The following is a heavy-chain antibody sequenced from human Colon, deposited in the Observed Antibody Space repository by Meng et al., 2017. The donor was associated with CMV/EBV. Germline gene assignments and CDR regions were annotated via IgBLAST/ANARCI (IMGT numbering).Heavy chain of an antibody. J-gene: IGHJ4*02. D-gene: IGHD2-15*01. V-gene: IGHV1-2*02. CDR2: VNPNNGGA. Sequence: SGYIFNAYYIHWVRQAPGQGLEWMGWVNPNNGGANYAQRFQGRVTLTRDTSISTVYMELSRLRSDDAAVYYCARVDCSGGRCFYFDSWGQGTLVTVSS. CDR1: GYIFNAYY. CDR3: ARVDCSGGRCFYFDS.